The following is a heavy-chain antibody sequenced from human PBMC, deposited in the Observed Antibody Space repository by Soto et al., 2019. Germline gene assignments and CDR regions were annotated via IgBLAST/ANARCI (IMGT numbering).Heavy chain of an antibody. CDR2: IITIFDTA. V-gene: IGHV1-69*01. D-gene: IGHD6-13*01. CDR3: ARGHSEQQLTFDS. CDR1: GGTFSSYA. Sequence: QVQLVQSGAEVKKPGSSVKVSCKASGGTFSSYAISWVRQAPGKGLEWMGGIITIFDTANYAQTFQGRVTITADESTSTAYMDLSSLRTEDTAVYYGARGHSEQQLTFDSWGQGTLVTVSS. J-gene: IGHJ4*02.